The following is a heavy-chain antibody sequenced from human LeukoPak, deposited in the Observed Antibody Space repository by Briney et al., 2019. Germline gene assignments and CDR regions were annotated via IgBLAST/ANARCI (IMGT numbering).Heavy chain of an antibody. J-gene: IGHJ4*02. Sequence: GGSLRLSCAASGFTFSSHGMRWVRQAPGKGLEWVSTISGSGDNTYYADSVKGRLTISRDNSKNNLHMQMNSLRGEDTAVYYCAKSRSRGSYYDPFDYWGQGTLVTVSS. V-gene: IGHV3-23*01. CDR2: ISGSGDNT. D-gene: IGHD1-26*01. CDR1: GFTFSSHG. CDR3: AKSRSRGSYYDPFDY.